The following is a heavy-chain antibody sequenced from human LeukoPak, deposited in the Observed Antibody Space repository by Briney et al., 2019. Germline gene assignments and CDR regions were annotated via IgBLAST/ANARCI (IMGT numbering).Heavy chain of an antibody. D-gene: IGHD6-6*01. CDR1: GYSFVGYG. J-gene: IGHJ3*02. Sequence: ASVKVPCKASGYSFVGYGITWVRQAPGQGLEWMGWFNPENGNTNYAQKVQGRVTMTADTSTSTSYMELRSLRSDDTAVYYCAREDSSSRAFDIWGQGTMVTVSS. CDR2: FNPENGNT. V-gene: IGHV1-18*01. CDR3: AREDSSSRAFDI.